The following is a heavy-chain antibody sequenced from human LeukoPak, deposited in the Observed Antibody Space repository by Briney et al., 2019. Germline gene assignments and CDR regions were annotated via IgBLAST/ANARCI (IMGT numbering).Heavy chain of an antibody. Sequence: SETLSLTCTVSGVSISSYYWSWIRQPPGKGLEWIGYIFYSGNTIYNPSLRSRVTISADTSKNHFSLRLRSVTAAGTAVYYCARLAAISGSDYPDDWGQGTLVTVSS. D-gene: IGHD1-26*01. J-gene: IGHJ4*02. CDR1: GVSISSYY. V-gene: IGHV4-59*08. CDR3: ARLAAISGSDYPDD. CDR2: IFYSGNT.